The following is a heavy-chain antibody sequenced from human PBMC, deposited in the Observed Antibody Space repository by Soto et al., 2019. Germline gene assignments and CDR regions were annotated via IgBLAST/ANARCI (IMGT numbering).Heavy chain of an antibody. Sequence: QVQLVQSGAEVKNPGASVKVSCKASGYSFTRYGIGWARQAPGQGLEWMGWINAYNGNTNYAQNLQGRLTLTTDTSTTTAYMESRSLRSNDTAIYDCAMVDVYVTPSPQDVWGQGTTVTVSS. CDR2: INAYNGNT. CDR1: GYSFTRYG. J-gene: IGHJ6*02. D-gene: IGHD3-16*01. CDR3: AMVDVYVTPSPQDV. V-gene: IGHV1-18*01.